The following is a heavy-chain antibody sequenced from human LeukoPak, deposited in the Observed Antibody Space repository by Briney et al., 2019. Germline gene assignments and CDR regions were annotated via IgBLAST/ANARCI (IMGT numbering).Heavy chain of an antibody. D-gene: IGHD2-15*01. CDR2: ISYDGSNK. Sequence: GRSLRLSCAASGFTFSSYAMHWVRQAPGKGLEWVAVISYDGSNKYYADSVKGRFTISRDNSKNTLYLQMNSLRAEDTAVYYCASLGGYCSGGSCYEVFDYRGQGTLVTVSS. J-gene: IGHJ4*02. V-gene: IGHV3-30*04. CDR1: GFTFSSYA. CDR3: ASLGGYCSGGSCYEVFDY.